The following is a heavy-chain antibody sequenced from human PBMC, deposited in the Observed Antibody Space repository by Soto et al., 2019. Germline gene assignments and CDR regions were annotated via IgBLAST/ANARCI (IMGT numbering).Heavy chain of an antibody. CDR3: ARVQALGYYDSSGYYFDY. CDR2: IIPIFGTA. Sequence: QVQLVQSGAEVKKPGSSVKVSCKASGGTFSSYAISWVRQAPGQGLEWMGGIIPIFGTANYAQKFQGRVTITADESTSTAYMELSSLRSEDTAVYYWARVQALGYYDSSGYYFDYWGQGTLVTVSS. CDR1: GGTFSSYA. V-gene: IGHV1-69*01. J-gene: IGHJ4*02. D-gene: IGHD3-22*01.